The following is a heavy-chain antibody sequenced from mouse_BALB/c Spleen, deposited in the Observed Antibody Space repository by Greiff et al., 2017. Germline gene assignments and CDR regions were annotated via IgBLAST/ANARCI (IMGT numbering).Heavy chain of an antibody. V-gene: IGHV1-20*02. CDR1: GYSFTGYF. CDR2: INPYNGDT. CDR3: ARGDYRYVYAMDY. J-gene: IGHJ4*01. Sequence: VQLKQSGPELVKPGASVKISCKASGYSFTGYFMNWVMQSHGKSLEWIGRINPYNGDTFYNQKFKGKATLTVDKSSSTAHMELRSLASEDSAVYYCARGDYRYVYAMDYWGQGTSVTVSS. D-gene: IGHD2-14*01.